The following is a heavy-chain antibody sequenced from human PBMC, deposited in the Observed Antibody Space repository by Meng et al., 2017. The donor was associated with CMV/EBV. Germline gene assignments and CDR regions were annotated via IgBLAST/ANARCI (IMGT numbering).Heavy chain of an antibody. CDR1: GSFRGYY. V-gene: IGHV4-34*01. CDR2: INHSGST. D-gene: IGHD3-3*01. Sequence: GSFRGYYWSWIRQPPGKGLQCIGEINHSGSTNYTPSLKSRVTISVDTSKNQFSLKLSSVTAADTAVYYCARGRGYYDFWSGYWTFDYWGQGTLVTVSS. CDR3: ARGRGYYDFWSGYWTFDY. J-gene: IGHJ4*02.